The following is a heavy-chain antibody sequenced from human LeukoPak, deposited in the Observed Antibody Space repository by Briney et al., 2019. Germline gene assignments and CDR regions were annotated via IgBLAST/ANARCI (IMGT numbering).Heavy chain of an antibody. V-gene: IGHV3-23*01. CDR3: AKSYNGYESKPDY. D-gene: IGHD5-12*01. J-gene: IGHJ4*02. CDR1: GFTFSSYA. CDR2: IGNSGGRT. Sequence: GGSLRLSCAASGFTFSSYAMSWVRQAPGKGLEWVSSIGNSGGRTFYTDSVKGRFTISRDNSKITLYLQMNSLRAEDTAVYYCAKSYNGYESKPDYWGQGTLVTVSS.